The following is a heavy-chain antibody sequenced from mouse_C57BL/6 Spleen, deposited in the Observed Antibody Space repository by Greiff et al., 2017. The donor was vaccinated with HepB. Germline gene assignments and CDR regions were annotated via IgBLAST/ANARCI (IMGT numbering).Heavy chain of an antibody. D-gene: IGHD1-1*01. CDR3: ARHGLYCGSSYEYFDV. V-gene: IGHV5-6*02. J-gene: IGHJ1*03. CDR1: GFTFSSYG. Sequence: DVMLVESGGDLVKPGGSLKLSCAASGFTFSSYGMSWVRQTPDKRLEWVATISSGGSYTYYPDSVKGRFTISSDNAKNTLYMQMSSLKSEDTAMDYWARHGLYCGSSYEYFDVWGTGTTVTVSS. CDR2: ISSGGSYT.